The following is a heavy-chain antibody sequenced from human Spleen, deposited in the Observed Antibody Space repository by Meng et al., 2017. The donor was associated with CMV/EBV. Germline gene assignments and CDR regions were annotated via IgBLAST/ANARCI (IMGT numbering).Heavy chain of an antibody. CDR2: IYSGGGST. CDR1: GFNFSSYA. D-gene: IGHD6-6*01. Sequence: SCAASGFNFSSYAMSWVRQAPGKGLEWVSVIYSGGGSTYYADSVKGRFTIFRDDSKNTLYLQMNSLRAEDTAVYYCAKDDSMSSSFDYWGQGTLVTVSS. V-gene: IGHV3-23*03. J-gene: IGHJ4*02. CDR3: AKDDSMSSSFDY.